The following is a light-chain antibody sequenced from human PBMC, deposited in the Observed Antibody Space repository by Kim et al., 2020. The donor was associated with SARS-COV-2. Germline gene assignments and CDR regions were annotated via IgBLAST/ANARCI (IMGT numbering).Light chain of an antibody. J-gene: IGLJ1*01. CDR1: SLRIYY. CDR2: GKN. Sequence: SSELTQDPAVSVALGQTVRITCQGDSLRIYYASWYQQKPGQAPVLVIYGKNNRPSGIPDRFSGSSSGTTASLTITGAQAEDEADYYCNSRDSSGNHPFGTGTKVTVL. V-gene: IGLV3-19*01. CDR3: NSRDSSGNHP.